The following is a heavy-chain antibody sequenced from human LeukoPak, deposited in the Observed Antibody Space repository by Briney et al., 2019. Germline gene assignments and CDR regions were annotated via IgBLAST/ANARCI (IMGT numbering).Heavy chain of an antibody. Sequence: AASVKVSCKASGYTFTSYAMHWVRQAPGQRLEWMGWINAGNGNTKYSQKFQGRVTITRDTSAGTAYMELSSLRSEDTAVYYCARGTWDFDWLPAQPNYYFDYWGQGTLVTVSS. J-gene: IGHJ4*02. CDR2: INAGNGNT. CDR1: GYTFTSYA. V-gene: IGHV1-3*01. D-gene: IGHD3-9*01. CDR3: ARGTWDFDWLPAQPNYYFDY.